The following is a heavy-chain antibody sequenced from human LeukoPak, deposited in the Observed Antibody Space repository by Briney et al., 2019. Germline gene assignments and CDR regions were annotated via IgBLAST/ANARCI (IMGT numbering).Heavy chain of an antibody. Sequence: ASVKVSCKASGYTFTGYYMHWVRQAPGQGLEWMGRINPNSGGTNYAQKFQGRVTMTRDTSISTAYMELSRLRSGDTAVYYCARGGWGGDWFDPWGQGTLVTVSS. J-gene: IGHJ5*02. D-gene: IGHD6-19*01. CDR3: ARGGWGGDWFDP. CDR1: GYTFTGYY. CDR2: INPNSGGT. V-gene: IGHV1-2*06.